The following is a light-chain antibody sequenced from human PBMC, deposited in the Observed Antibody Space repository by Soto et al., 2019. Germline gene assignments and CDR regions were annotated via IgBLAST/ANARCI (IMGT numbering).Light chain of an antibody. Sequence: QSALTQPASVSGSPGQSITISCSGTSSVVGSYNHVAWYQQFPGKGPKLMIYAVSDRPSGVSDRFSGSKSGITASLTISGLQTEDEADYYCISYIDRQSYLFGTGTKVTVL. CDR2: AVS. V-gene: IGLV2-14*03. CDR3: ISYIDRQSYL. CDR1: SSVVGSYNH. J-gene: IGLJ1*01.